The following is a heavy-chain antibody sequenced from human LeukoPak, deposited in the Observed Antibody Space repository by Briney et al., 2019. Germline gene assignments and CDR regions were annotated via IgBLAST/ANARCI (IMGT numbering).Heavy chain of an antibody. V-gene: IGHV1-46*01. D-gene: IGHD5-24*01. J-gene: IGHJ4*02. CDR1: GYTFTSYY. CDR3: AREAWEAFPVEMATVYFDY. CDR2: INPSGGST. Sequence: ASVKVSCKASGYTFTSYYMHWVRQAPGQGLEWMGIINPSGGSTSYAQKFQGRVTITRDTSTSTVYMELSSMRSEDTAVYYCAREAWEAFPVEMATVYFDYWGQGTLVTVSS.